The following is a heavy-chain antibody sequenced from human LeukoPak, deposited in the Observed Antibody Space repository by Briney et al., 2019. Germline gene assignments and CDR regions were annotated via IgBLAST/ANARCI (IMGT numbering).Heavy chain of an antibody. J-gene: IGHJ4*02. CDR1: GFAFSSYA. D-gene: IGHD5-24*01. Sequence: GGSLRLSCAASGFAFSSYAMSWVRQAPGKGLERVANIKQDGSEKYYVDSVKGRFTISRDNAKNSLYLQMNSLRAEDTAVYYCARLVSGWLHSSDYWGQGTLVTVSS. V-gene: IGHV3-7*03. CDR2: IKQDGSEK. CDR3: ARLVSGWLHSSDY.